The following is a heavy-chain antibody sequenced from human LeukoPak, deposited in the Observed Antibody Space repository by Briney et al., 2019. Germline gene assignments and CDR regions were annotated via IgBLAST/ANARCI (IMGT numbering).Heavy chain of an antibody. J-gene: IGHJ4*02. Sequence: GGSLRLSCAASGFTFSSYGMHWVRQAPGKGLEWVAVISNDGSNEYFVDFVKGRFTISRDNAKNSLYLQMNSLRAEDTAVYYCARVCIWGRRIVGATMNYFDYWGQGTLVTVSS. V-gene: IGHV3-30*03. D-gene: IGHD1-26*01. CDR1: GFTFSSYG. CDR2: ISNDGSNE. CDR3: ARVCIWGRRIVGATMNYFDY.